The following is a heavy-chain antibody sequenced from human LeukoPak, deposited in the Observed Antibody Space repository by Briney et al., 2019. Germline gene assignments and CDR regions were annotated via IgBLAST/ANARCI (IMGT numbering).Heavy chain of an antibody. CDR3: ARVAAKTVDY. CDR2: IYHSGST. J-gene: IGHJ4*02. CDR1: GYSISSGYY. D-gene: IGHD2-15*01. V-gene: IGHV4-38-2*02. Sequence: PSETLSLTCTVSGYSISSGYYWGWIRQPPGKGLEWIGSIYHSGSTYYNPSLKSRVTISVDTSKNQFSLKLSSVTAADTAVYYCARVAAKTVDYWGQGTLVTVSP.